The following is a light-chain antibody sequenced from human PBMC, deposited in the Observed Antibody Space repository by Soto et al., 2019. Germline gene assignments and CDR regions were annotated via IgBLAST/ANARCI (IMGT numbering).Light chain of an antibody. CDR2: RNN. CDR1: NSSIGSNY. CDR3: AAWDDSLSGVV. Sequence: QSVLTQPPSASGTPGQRVTISCSGSNSSIGSNYVYWYQQLPGTAPKLLIYRNNQRPSGVPDRFSGSKSGTSASLAISGLRSEDEADYYCAAWDDSLSGVVFGGGTKLTVL. V-gene: IGLV1-47*01. J-gene: IGLJ2*01.